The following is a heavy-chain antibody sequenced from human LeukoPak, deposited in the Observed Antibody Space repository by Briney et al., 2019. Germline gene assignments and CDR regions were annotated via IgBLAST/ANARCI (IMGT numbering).Heavy chain of an antibody. CDR2: IIPILGIA. J-gene: IGHJ6*02. D-gene: IGHD2-15*01. Sequence: SVKVSCKASGGTFNSYAISWVRQAPGQGLEWMGRIIPILGIANYAQKFQGRVTITADKSTSTAYMELSSLRSEDTAVYYCARAAEGWTYYYGMDVWGQGTTVTVSS. V-gene: IGHV1-69*04. CDR3: ARAAEGWTYYYGMDV. CDR1: GGTFNSYA.